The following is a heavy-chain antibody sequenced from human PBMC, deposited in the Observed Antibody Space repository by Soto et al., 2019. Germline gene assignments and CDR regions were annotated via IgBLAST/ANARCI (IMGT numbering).Heavy chain of an antibody. CDR3: AKDNSRFLEWLLEYYYYGMDV. J-gene: IGHJ6*02. D-gene: IGHD3-3*01. Sequence: VQLVESGGGVVQPGRSLRLSCAASGFTFSSYGMHWVRQAPGKGLEWVAVISYDGSNKYYADSVKGRFTISRDNSKNTLYLQMNSLRAEDTAVYYCAKDNSRFLEWLLEYYYYGMDVWGQGTTVTVSS. V-gene: IGHV3-30*18. CDR2: ISYDGSNK. CDR1: GFTFSSYG.